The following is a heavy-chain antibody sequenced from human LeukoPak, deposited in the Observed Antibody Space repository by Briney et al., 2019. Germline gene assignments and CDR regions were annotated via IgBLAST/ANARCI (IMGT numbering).Heavy chain of an antibody. CDR2: IYYSGST. J-gene: IGHJ4*02. CDR3: ARVDIVVVVAATAYYFDY. D-gene: IGHD2-15*01. V-gene: IGHV4-39*07. Sequence: SETLSLTCTVSGGSISSSSYYWGWIRQPPGKGLEWIGRIYYSGSTYYNPSLKSRVTISVDTSKNQFSLKLSSVTAADTAVYYCARVDIVVVVAATAYYFDYWGQGTLVTVSS. CDR1: GGSISSSSYY.